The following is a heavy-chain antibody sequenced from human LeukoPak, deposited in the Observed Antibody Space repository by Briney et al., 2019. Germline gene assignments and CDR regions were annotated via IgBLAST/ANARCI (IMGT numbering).Heavy chain of an antibody. V-gene: IGHV3-21*01. CDR2: ISSSSSYI. CDR1: GFTFSSYS. J-gene: IGHJ5*02. CDR3: ARDGYCTNGVCYGSFDP. D-gene: IGHD2-8*01. Sequence: GGSLRLSCAASGFTFSSYSMNWVRQAQGKWLEWVASISSSSSYIYYADSVKGRFTISRDNAKNSLYLQMNSLRAEDTAVYYCARDGYCTNGVCYGSFDPWGQGTLVTVSS.